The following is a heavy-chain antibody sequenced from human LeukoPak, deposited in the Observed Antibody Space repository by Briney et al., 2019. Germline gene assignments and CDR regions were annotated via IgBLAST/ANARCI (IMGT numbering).Heavy chain of an antibody. Sequence: SVKVSCKASGGTFSSYAISWVRQAPGQGLELMGGIIPIFGTANYAQKFQGRVTITADESTSTAYMELSSLRSEDTAVYYCARGRVPAATYNWFDPWGQGTLVTVSS. D-gene: IGHD2-2*01. J-gene: IGHJ5*02. CDR3: ARGRVPAATYNWFDP. CDR2: IIPIFGTA. V-gene: IGHV1-69*01. CDR1: GGTFSSYA.